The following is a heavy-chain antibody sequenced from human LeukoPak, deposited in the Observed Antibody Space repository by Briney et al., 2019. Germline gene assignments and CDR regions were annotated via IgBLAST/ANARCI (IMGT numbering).Heavy chain of an antibody. CDR2: IYYSGST. Sequence: SETLSLTCTVSGGSISSYYWSWIRQPPRKGLEWIGYIYYSGSTNYNPSLKSRVTISVDTSKNQFSLKLSSVTAADTAVYYCARLHCSGGSCYSASEGNWFDPWGQGTLVTVSS. CDR3: ARLHCSGGSCYSASEGNWFDP. J-gene: IGHJ5*02. V-gene: IGHV4-59*08. CDR1: GGSISSYY. D-gene: IGHD2-15*01.